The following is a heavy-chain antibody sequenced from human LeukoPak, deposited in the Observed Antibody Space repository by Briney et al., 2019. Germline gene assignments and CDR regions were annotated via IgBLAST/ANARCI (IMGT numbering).Heavy chain of an antibody. CDR3: ARHLTTVTPAGYFDY. V-gene: IGHV4-39*01. D-gene: IGHD4-17*01. CDR1: GGSISSSSYY. CDR2: IYYSGST. J-gene: IGHJ4*02. Sequence: PSETLSLTCTVSGGSISSSSYYWGWIRQPPGKGLEWIGSIYYSGSTYYNPSLKSRVTISVDTSKNQFSLKLSPVTAADTAVYYCARHLTTVTPAGYFDYWGQGTLVTVSS.